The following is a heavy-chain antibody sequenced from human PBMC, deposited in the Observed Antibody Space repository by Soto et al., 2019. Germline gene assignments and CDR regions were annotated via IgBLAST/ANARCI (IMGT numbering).Heavy chain of an antibody. J-gene: IGHJ4*02. D-gene: IGHD7-27*01. CDR1: GYTFTAYF. CDR2: MNGNGGT. V-gene: IGHV1-2*02. CDR3: ARELQRGIDY. Sequence: ASVKVSCKTSGYTFTAYFVHWVRQAPGQGPEWMGWMNGNGGTTYAQKFQGRVTTTRDTSINTAYMELRTLTSDDTAVYYCARELQRGIDYWGQGALVTVSS.